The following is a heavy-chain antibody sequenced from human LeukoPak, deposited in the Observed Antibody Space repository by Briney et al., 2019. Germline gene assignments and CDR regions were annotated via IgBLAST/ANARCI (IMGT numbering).Heavy chain of an antibody. CDR2: LQNDGTDI. V-gene: IGHV3-30*02. Sequence: PGGSLRLSCAASGFTFSNHGMHWVRQAPDKGLEWVAFLQNDGTDIHYADSVEGRFTISRDNSKNTLCLQMNSLRAEDTAVYYCANRRGTQVLGNNIDVWGQGTLVTVSS. J-gene: IGHJ3*01. CDR3: ANRRGTQVLGNNIDV. CDR1: GFTFSNHG. D-gene: IGHD1-1*01.